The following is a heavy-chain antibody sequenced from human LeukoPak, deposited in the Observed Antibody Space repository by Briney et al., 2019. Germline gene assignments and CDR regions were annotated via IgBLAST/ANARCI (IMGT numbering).Heavy chain of an antibody. J-gene: IGHJ4*02. CDR3: AISMIFPPDSFDY. CDR2: ISSDGSST. Sequence: GGSLRLSCAASGFTFSSYWMHWVRHAPGKGVVWVSRISSDGSSTNYADSVKGRFTISRDNAKNTLYLQMNSLRAEDTAVYYCAISMIFPPDSFDYWGQGTLVTVSS. V-gene: IGHV3-74*01. CDR1: GFTFSSYW. D-gene: IGHD3-22*01.